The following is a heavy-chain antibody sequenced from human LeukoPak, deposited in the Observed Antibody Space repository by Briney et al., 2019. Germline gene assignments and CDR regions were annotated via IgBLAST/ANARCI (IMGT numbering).Heavy chain of an antibody. J-gene: IGHJ4*02. CDR1: GYNFTTYG. D-gene: IGHD6-6*01. CDR3: ARIGYSSSSFDY. Sequence: ASVKVSCKASGYNFTTYGITWVRQAPGQGLEWMGWISAYNGNTNYAQKLQGRVTMTTDTSTSTAYLELRSLRSDDTAVYFCARIGYSSSSFDYWGQGVLVTVYS. CDR2: ISAYNGNT. V-gene: IGHV1-18*04.